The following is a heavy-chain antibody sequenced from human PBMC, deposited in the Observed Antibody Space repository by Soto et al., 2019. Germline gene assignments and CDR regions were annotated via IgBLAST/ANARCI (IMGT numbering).Heavy chain of an antibody. J-gene: IGHJ4*02. V-gene: IGHV4-34*01. CDR1: GGSFSGYY. CDR3: ARGRVPDYIWGSYRYTYYFDY. CDR2: INHSGST. D-gene: IGHD3-16*02. Sequence: PSETLSLTCAVYGGSFSGYYWSWIRQPPGKGLEWIGEINHSGSTNYNPSLKSRVTISVDTSKNQFSLKLSSVTAADTAVYYCARGRVPDYIWGSYRYTYYFDYWGQGTLVTVSS.